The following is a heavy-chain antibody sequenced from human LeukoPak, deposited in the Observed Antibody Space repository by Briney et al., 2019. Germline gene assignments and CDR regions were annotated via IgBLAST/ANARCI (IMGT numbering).Heavy chain of an antibody. CDR3: ARDLSDGSGYLLPDY. Sequence: GGSLRLSCAASGFTFSNYGMHWVRQAPGKGLEWVAVIWYDGSEKYYADSVTGRFTISRDNSMNTLYLQMNSVRADDTAVYYYARDLSDGSGYLLPDYCGQGTPVTVSS. V-gene: IGHV3-33*01. J-gene: IGHJ4*02. CDR2: IWYDGSEK. CDR1: GFTFSNYG. D-gene: IGHD3-22*01.